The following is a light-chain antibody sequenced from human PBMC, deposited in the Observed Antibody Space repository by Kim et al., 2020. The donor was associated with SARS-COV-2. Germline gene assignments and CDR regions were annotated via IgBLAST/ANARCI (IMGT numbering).Light chain of an antibody. CDR2: LDSDGSH. Sequence: QLVLTQSPSASASLGASVKLTCTLSSGHSSYAIAWHQQQPEKGPRFLMKLDSDGSHNKGDGIPDRFSGSSSGAERYLTISSLQSEDEADYYCQTWDTGVRLFGGGTKDRP. CDR3: QTWDTGVRL. CDR1: SGHSSYA. V-gene: IGLV4-69*01. J-gene: IGLJ3*02.